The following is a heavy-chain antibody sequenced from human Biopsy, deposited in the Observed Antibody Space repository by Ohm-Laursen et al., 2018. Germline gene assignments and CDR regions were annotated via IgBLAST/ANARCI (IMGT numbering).Heavy chain of an antibody. J-gene: IGHJ6*02. CDR1: GFTFNNYG. CDR3: AKDRYNYTPIGGFSMDV. CDR2: IFYDGSNT. D-gene: IGHD5-18*01. V-gene: IGHV3-30*18. Sequence: SLRLCTASGFTFNNYGMQWVRQAPGKGLEWVAFIFYDGSNTYYADSVKGRFTISRDNSRDTLYLQMSSLRAEDTAVYYCAKDRYNYTPIGGFSMDVWGQGTTVTVSS.